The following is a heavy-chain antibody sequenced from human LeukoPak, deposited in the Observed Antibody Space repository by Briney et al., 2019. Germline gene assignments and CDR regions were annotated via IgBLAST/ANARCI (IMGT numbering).Heavy chain of an antibody. CDR2: VFYSGSK. CDR3: ATQILLCHYY. D-gene: IGHD3-10*01. J-gene: IGHJ4*02. V-gene: IGHV4-39*01. Sequence: SETLSLTCNVSGGSISNRAYYWAWIRQPPGKGLEWIGSVFYSGSKYSNPSLESRLTISVDTSKNHFSLRLTSVTAADTAMYYCATQILLCHYYWGQGTLVTVSS. CDR1: GGSISNRAYY.